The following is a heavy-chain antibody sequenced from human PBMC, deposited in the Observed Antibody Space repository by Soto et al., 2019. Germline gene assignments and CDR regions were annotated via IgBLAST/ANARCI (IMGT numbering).Heavy chain of an antibody. J-gene: IGHJ4*02. CDR3: AKGNPFDY. CDR1: GETVCIYA. CDR2: ISGSGGST. D-gene: IGHD1-1*01. V-gene: IGHV3-23*01. Sequence: SLRIGCAASGETVCIYAVSWVRQAPGKGLEWVSAISGSGGSTYYADSVKGRFTISRDNSKNTLYLQMNSLRAEDTAVYYCAKGNPFDYWGQGPLVTVSS.